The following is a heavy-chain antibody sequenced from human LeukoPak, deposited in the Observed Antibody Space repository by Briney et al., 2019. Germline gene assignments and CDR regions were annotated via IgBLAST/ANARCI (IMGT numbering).Heavy chain of an antibody. CDR2: ISSSGSTI. Sequence: GGSLRLSCAASGFTFSDYYMSWIRQAPGKGLEWVSYISSSGSTIYYADSVKGRFTISRDNSKNTLYLQMNSLRAEDTAVYYCASDYGGNTLDYWGQGTLVTVSS. CDR3: ASDYGGNTLDY. J-gene: IGHJ4*02. V-gene: IGHV3-11*01. D-gene: IGHD4-23*01. CDR1: GFTFSDYY.